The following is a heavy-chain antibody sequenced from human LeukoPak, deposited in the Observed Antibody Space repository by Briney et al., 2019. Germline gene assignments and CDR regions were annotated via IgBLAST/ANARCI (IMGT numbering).Heavy chain of an antibody. CDR1: GFIFSSYV. CDR3: ATYKNWVAGDV. V-gene: IGHV3-7*01. D-gene: IGHD7-27*01. CDR2: IKEDGSVR. Sequence: GGSLRLSCAASGFIFSSYVMNWGRQAPGKGLEWVADIKEDGSVRDYVDSVKGRFTISRDNAKTSLYLQMNSLRVEDTAVYYCATYKNWVAGDVWGQGTTVSVSS. J-gene: IGHJ6*02.